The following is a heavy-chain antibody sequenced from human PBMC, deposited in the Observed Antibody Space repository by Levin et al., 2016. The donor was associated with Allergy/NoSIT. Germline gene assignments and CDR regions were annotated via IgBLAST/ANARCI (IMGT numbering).Heavy chain of an antibody. Sequence: WIRQPPGKALEWLALIYGDDDKRYSPSLESRVTITKGTSKNQVVLKLTNMDPVDTGTYYCVRSSVRTLWFGDLSSFFDSWGQGTLVTVSS. V-gene: IGHV2-5*02. J-gene: IGHJ4*02. D-gene: IGHD3-10*01. CDR2: IYGDDDK. CDR3: VRSSVRTLWFGDLSSFFDS.